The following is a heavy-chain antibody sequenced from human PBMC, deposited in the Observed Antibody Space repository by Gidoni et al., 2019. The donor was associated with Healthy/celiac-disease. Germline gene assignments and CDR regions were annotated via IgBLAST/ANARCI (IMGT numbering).Heavy chain of an antibody. Sequence: QVQLVASGGGVVQPGRSLRLSCAASGFPFSSYGMHWVRQAPGKGLEWVAVIWYDGSNKYYADSVKGRFTISRDNSKNTLYLQMNSLRAEDTAVYYCARDRYYYDSSGLSHWGQGTLVTVSS. J-gene: IGHJ4*02. CDR3: ARDRYYYDSSGLSH. D-gene: IGHD3-22*01. CDR2: IWYDGSNK. CDR1: GFPFSSYG. V-gene: IGHV3-33*01.